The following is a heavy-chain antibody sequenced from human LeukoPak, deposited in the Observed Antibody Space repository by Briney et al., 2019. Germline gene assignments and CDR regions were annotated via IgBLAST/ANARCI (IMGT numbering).Heavy chain of an antibody. V-gene: IGHV4-38-2*02. CDR2: IYHSGST. D-gene: IGHD3-9*01. CDR3: ARDGVTYAILTGFFDY. Sequence: PSETLSLTCAVSGYSISSGYYWGWIRQPPGKGLEWIGSIYHSGSTYYNPSLKSRVTISVDTSKNQFSLKLSSVTAADTAVYYCARDGVTYAILTGFFDYWGQGTLVTVSS. CDR1: GYSISSGYY. J-gene: IGHJ4*02.